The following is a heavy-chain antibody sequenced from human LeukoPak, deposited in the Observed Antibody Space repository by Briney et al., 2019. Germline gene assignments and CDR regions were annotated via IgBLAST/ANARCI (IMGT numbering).Heavy chain of an antibody. Sequence: PGGSLRLSCAGSGFTFSGSAMHWVRQASGRGLEWIGHIRTKANNYATAYTASVRGRFTISGDDSTNTAYLQMNSLKIEDSAIYYCTRLGEYASLSGDYWGQGTLVTVSS. J-gene: IGHJ4*02. D-gene: IGHD2-2*01. CDR2: IRTKANNYAT. V-gene: IGHV3-73*01. CDR3: TRLGEYASLSGDY. CDR1: GFTFSGSA.